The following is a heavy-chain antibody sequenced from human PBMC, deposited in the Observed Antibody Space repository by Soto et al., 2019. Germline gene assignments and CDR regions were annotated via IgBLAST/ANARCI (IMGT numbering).Heavy chain of an antibody. CDR1: GFTFSSYA. Sequence: GGSLRLSCAASGFTFSSYAMSWVRQAPGKGLEWVSATSGSGGSTYYADSVKGRFTISRDNSKNTLYLQMKSLRAEDTAVYYCEKHFSFTIFGNYGMDVCGQXTTVTVSS. J-gene: IGHJ6*02. V-gene: IGHV3-23*01. CDR3: EKHFSFTIFGNYGMDV. D-gene: IGHD3-3*01. CDR2: TSGSGGST.